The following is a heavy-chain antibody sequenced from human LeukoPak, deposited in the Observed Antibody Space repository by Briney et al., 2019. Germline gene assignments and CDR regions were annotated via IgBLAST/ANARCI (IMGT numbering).Heavy chain of an antibody. D-gene: IGHD3-10*01. CDR1: GGSISSYY. Sequence: TPGETLSLTCTVSGGSISSYYGSWIRQPPGKGLEWIGYIYYSGSTNYSPSLKSRVTMSVDTSKNQFSLKLSSATAADSAVYYCDRGTYYFDYWGQGTLVSVSS. J-gene: IGHJ4*02. CDR2: IYYSGST. V-gene: IGHV4-59*08. CDR3: DRGTYYFDY.